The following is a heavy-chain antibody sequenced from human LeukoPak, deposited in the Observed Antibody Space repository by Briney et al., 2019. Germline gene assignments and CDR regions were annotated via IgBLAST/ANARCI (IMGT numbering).Heavy chain of an antibody. CDR2: INPSGGST. Sequence: ASVKVSCKASGYTFTSYYMHWVRQAPGQGLEWMGIINPSGGSTSYAQKFQGRVTMTRDMSTSTVYMELSSLRSEDTAVYYCARESVAGTIDGTFDYWGQGTLVTVSS. CDR1: GYTFTSYY. J-gene: IGHJ4*02. V-gene: IGHV1-46*01. D-gene: IGHD6-19*01. CDR3: ARESVAGTIDGTFDY.